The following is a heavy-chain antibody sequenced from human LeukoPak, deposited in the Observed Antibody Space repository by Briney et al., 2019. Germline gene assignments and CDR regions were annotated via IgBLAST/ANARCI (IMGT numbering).Heavy chain of an antibody. CDR2: IYYSGST. D-gene: IGHD4-17*01. CDR3: ARDFYGDYENWFDP. V-gene: IGHV4-59*12. J-gene: IGHJ5*02. Sequence: PSETLSLTCTVSGGSISSYYWSWTRQPPGKGLEWIGYIYYSGSTNYNPSLKSRVTISVDTSKNQFSLKLSSVTAADTAVYYCARDFYGDYENWFDPWGQGTLVTVSS. CDR1: GGSISSYY.